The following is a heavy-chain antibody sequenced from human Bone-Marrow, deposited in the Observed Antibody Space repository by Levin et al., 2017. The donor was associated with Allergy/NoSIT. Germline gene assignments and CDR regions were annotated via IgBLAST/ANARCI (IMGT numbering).Heavy chain of an antibody. CDR1: GYRFSDYF. D-gene: IGHD1-20*01. V-gene: IGHV1-2*02. CDR3: TRDISGCVFDY. J-gene: IGHJ4*02. CDR2: IKPHSGDT. Sequence: ASVKVSCNPSGYRFSDYFLHWVRQAPGQGLEWMGWIKPHSGDTNYAQKFRGRVTMTRDTSISTVYMELSRLTSADTAMYYCTRDISGCVFDYWGQGTPVIVSS.